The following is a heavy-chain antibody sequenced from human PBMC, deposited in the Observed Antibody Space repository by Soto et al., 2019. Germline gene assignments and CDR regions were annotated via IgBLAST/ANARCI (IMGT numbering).Heavy chain of an antibody. CDR1: RVAFSKFI. CDR2: IIPIFGTA. CDR3: AKVRYSSPMCYYYRMDV. Sequence: QAQLEQSGGEVKKPGSSVKVSCKASRVAFSKFIVTWVRQAPGLGLEWVGGIIPIFGTANYAQKFQGRVKITADESTSTSYMEVNNLRSEDTAVYYCAKVRYSSPMCYYYRMDVWGQGTTVTVSS. D-gene: IGHD6-19*01. J-gene: IGHJ6*02. V-gene: IGHV1-69*01.